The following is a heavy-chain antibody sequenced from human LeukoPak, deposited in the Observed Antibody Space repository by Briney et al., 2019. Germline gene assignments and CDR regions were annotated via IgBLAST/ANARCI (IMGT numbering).Heavy chain of an antibody. CDR1: GFTFSSYA. D-gene: IGHD1-14*01. V-gene: IGHV3-64*01. CDR3: ARDRREGLRPDDAFDI. Sequence: GGSLRLSCAASGFTFSSYAMHWVRQAPGKGLEYVSAISSNGGSTYYANSVKGRFTISRDNSKNTLCLQMGSLRAEDMAVYYCARDRREGLRPDDAFDIWGQGTMVTVSS. CDR2: ISSNGGST. J-gene: IGHJ3*02.